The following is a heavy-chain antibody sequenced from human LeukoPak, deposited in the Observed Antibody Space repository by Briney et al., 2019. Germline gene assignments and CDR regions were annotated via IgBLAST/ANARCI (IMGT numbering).Heavy chain of an antibody. Sequence: PSETLSLTCTVSGGSISSHYWSWIRQPPGKGLEWIGYIYYSGSTNYNPSLKSRVTISVDTSKNQFSLKLSSVTAADTAVYYCAREDYYDSSGYYLVPGYWGQGTLVTVSS. CDR3: AREDYYDSSGYYLVPGY. J-gene: IGHJ4*02. CDR2: IYYSGST. V-gene: IGHV4-59*11. CDR1: GGSISSHY. D-gene: IGHD3-22*01.